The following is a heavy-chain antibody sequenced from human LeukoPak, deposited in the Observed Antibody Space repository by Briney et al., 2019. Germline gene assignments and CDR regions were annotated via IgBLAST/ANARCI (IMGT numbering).Heavy chain of an antibody. CDR1: GFTFSSYW. CDR2: INSDGSST. CDR3: ARGARIFGVVGFDY. D-gene: IGHD3-3*01. J-gene: IGHJ4*02. Sequence: PGGSLRLSCAASGFTFSSYWMHWVRQAPGKGLVWVSRINSDGSSTSCADSVKGRFTISRDNAKNTLYLQMNSLRAEDTAVYYCARGARIFGVVGFDYWGQGALVTVSS. V-gene: IGHV3-74*01.